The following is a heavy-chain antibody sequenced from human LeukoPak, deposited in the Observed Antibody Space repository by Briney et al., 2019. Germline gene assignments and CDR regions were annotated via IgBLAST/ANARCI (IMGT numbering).Heavy chain of an antibody. D-gene: IGHD3-22*01. Sequence: GGSLRLSCAASGFTFSSYSMNWVRQAPGKGLEWVAFIRYDGSNEYYADSVKGRFTISRDNSKNTLYLQMNSLRTEDTAVYYCAGGLYYYDSSGYPDWGQGTLVTVSS. J-gene: IGHJ4*02. CDR3: AGGLYYYDSSGYPD. CDR1: GFTFSSYS. CDR2: IRYDGSNE. V-gene: IGHV3-30*02.